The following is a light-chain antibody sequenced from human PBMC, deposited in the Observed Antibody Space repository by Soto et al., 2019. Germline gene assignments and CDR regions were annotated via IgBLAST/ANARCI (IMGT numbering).Light chain of an antibody. Sequence: QSVLTQPPSVSGSPGQSVTISCTGTRSDVGSHNRVSWYQQPPGTAPKLMFYEVSNRPSGVPDRFSGSKSGNTASLTISGLQAEDEADYYCSLYTSSSTFVFGTGTKSPS. CDR1: RSDVGSHNR. J-gene: IGLJ1*01. CDR3: SLYTSSSTFV. V-gene: IGLV2-18*01. CDR2: EVS.